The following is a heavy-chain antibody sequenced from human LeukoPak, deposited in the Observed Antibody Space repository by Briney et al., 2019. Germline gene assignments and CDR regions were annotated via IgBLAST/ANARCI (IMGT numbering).Heavy chain of an antibody. CDR2: IYHSGST. V-gene: IGHV4-30-2*01. D-gene: IGHD2-2*01. J-gene: IGHJ3*02. Sequence: SQTLSLTCTVSGGSISSGGYYWSWIRQPPGKGLEWIGYIYHSGSTYYNPSLKSRVTISVDRSKNQFSLKLSSVTAADTAVYYCARYRPAASRYTFDIWGQGTMVTVSS. CDR3: ARYRPAASRYTFDI. CDR1: GGSISSGGYY.